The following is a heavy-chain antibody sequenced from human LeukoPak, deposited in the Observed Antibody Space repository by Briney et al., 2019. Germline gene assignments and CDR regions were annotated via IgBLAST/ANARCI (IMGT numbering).Heavy chain of an antibody. CDR3: ARGKIQLWLDY. Sequence: GGSLRLSCAASGFTFSSYAMHWVRQAPGKGLEWVAVISYDGSNKYYADSVKGRFTISRDNSKNTLYLQMNSLRAEDTAVYYCARGKIQLWLDYWGQGTLVTVSS. CDR2: ISYDGSNK. CDR1: GFTFSSYA. D-gene: IGHD5-18*01. V-gene: IGHV3-30-3*01. J-gene: IGHJ4*02.